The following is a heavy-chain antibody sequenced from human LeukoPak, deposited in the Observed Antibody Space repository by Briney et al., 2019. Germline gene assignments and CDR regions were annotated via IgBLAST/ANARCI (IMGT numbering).Heavy chain of an antibody. CDR3: ARVRGYYYDSSGYSFDY. J-gene: IGHJ4*02. D-gene: IGHD3-22*01. CDR1: GYTFTSNY. V-gene: IGHV1-46*01. Sequence: ASVKVSCKASGYTFTSNYIHWVRQAPGQGLEWMGMIYPRDGSTSYAQKFQGRVTVTRDTSTSTVHMELSGLRSEDTAVYYCARVRGYYYDSSGYSFDYWGQGTLVTVSS. CDR2: IYPRDGST.